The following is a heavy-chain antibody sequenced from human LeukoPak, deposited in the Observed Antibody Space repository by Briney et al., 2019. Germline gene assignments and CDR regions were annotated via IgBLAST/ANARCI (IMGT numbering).Heavy chain of an antibody. J-gene: IGHJ4*02. Sequence: GGSLRLSCAASGFTFSSYAMHWVRQAPGKGLEWVAVISYDGSNKYYADSVKGRFTISRDNSKNTLYLQMNSLRAEDTAVYYCARNGRAAGLPGYWGQGTLVTVSS. CDR1: GFTFSSYA. V-gene: IGHV3-30-3*01. D-gene: IGHD6-13*01. CDR3: ARNGRAAGLPGY. CDR2: ISYDGSNK.